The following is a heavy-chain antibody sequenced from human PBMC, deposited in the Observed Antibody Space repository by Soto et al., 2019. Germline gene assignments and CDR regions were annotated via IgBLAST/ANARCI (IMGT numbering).Heavy chain of an antibody. D-gene: IGHD6-13*01. J-gene: IGHJ4*02. Sequence: QVQLVQSGAEVKKPGASVKVSCKASGYTFTSYGISWVRQAPGQGLEWMGWISAYNGNTNYAQKLQGRVTMTTDTSTSTADRERRSLRSDDTAVYYCARVVGYTDFDYWGQGTLVTVSS. V-gene: IGHV1-18*01. CDR2: ISAYNGNT. CDR3: ARVVGYTDFDY. CDR1: GYTFTSYG.